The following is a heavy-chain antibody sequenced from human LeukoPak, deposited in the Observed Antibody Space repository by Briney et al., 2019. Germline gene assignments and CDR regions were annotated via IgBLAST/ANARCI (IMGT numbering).Heavy chain of an antibody. Sequence: ASVKVSCKASGYTFTSYDTNWVRQATGQGLEWMGWMNPNSGNTGYAQKFQGRVTMTRDTSISTAYMELSRLRSDDTAVYYCARDQAKYYYGSGSYKYYYMDVWGKGTTVTVSS. J-gene: IGHJ6*03. CDR2: MNPNSGNT. V-gene: IGHV1-8*01. D-gene: IGHD3-10*01. CDR1: GYTFTSYD. CDR3: ARDQAKYYYGSGSYKYYYMDV.